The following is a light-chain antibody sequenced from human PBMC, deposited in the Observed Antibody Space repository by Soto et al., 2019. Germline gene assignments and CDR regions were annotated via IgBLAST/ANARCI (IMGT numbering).Light chain of an antibody. CDR1: SSDVGGYNY. CDR2: EVR. J-gene: IGLJ2*01. CDR3: SSFSSSSTVVV. Sequence: QSALTQPASVSGSPGQSITISCTGTSSDVGGYNYVSWYQQHPGKAPKLMIYEVRNRPSGVSNRFSGSKSGNTASLTISGLQAEDEADYYCSSFSSSSTVVVFGGGTQLTVL. V-gene: IGLV2-14*01.